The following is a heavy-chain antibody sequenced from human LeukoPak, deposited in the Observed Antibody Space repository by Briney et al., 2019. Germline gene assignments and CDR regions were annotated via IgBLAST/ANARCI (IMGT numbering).Heavy chain of an antibody. D-gene: IGHD6-13*01. CDR3: AKDKGPSSIGRGALDY. CDR1: GFTFDDYA. CDR2: ISWNSGSI. V-gene: IGHV3-9*01. Sequence: GRSLRLSCAASGFTFDDYAMHWVRQAPGKGLGWVSGISWNSGSIGYADSVKGRFTISRDNAKNSLYLQMNSLRAEDTALYYCAKDKGPSSIGRGALDYWGQGTLVTVSS. J-gene: IGHJ4*02.